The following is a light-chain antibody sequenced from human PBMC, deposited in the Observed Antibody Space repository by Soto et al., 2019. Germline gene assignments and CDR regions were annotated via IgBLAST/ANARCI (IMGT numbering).Light chain of an antibody. CDR3: QQCYMGWT. CDR2: AAS. Sequence: DIQMTQSPSSLSASVGDRVTITCRASQTINRYLNWYQQKPGNAPKLLIYAASSLQSGVPSRFSGTGSGTEFTFSITSLQPEDFGTYYCQQCYMGWTFGQGTKVDIK. CDR1: QTINRY. J-gene: IGKJ1*01. V-gene: IGKV1-39*01.